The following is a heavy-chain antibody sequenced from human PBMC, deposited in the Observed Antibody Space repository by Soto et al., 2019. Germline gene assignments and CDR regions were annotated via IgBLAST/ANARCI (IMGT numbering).Heavy chain of an antibody. J-gene: IGHJ6*02. CDR2: IIPIFGTA. V-gene: IGHV1-69*01. CDR3: ARSTDKAARPKYYYYGMDV. D-gene: IGHD6-6*01. Sequence: QVQLVQSGAEVKKPGSSVKVSCKASGGTFSSYAISWVRQAPGQGLEWMGGIIPIFGTANYAQKFQGRVTITADESTSTAYMELSSLRSEDTAVYYCARSTDKAARPKYYYYGMDVWGQGTTVTVSS. CDR1: GGTFSSYA.